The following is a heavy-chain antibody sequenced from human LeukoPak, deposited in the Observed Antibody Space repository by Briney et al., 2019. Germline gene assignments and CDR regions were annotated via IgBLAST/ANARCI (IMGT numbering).Heavy chain of an antibody. CDR3: ARDGRYNLNYADY. D-gene: IGHD1-20*01. Sequence: ASVKVSCKASGCTFTTYGISWVRQAPGQGLEWMGWISGYNGNRNNAQKLQGRVTMTTDTSTSTAYMELRSLRSDDTAVYYCARDGRYNLNYADYWGQGTLVTVSS. V-gene: IGHV1-18*01. CDR1: GCTFTTYG. CDR2: ISGYNGNR. J-gene: IGHJ4*02.